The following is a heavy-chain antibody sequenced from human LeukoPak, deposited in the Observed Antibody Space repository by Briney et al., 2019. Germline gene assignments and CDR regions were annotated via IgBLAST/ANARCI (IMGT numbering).Heavy chain of an antibody. Sequence: SETLSLTCAVSGGSFSGYYWSWIRQPPGKGLEWIGEINHSGSTNYNPSLKSRVTISVDTSKNQFSLKLSSVTAADTAVYYCARATVTTTPCFDHWGQGTLVTVSS. V-gene: IGHV4-34*01. D-gene: IGHD4-11*01. CDR2: INHSGST. CDR3: ARATVTTTPCFDH. CDR1: GGSFSGYY. J-gene: IGHJ4*02.